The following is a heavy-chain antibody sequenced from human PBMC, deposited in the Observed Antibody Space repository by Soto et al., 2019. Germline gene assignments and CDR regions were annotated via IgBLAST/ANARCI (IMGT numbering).Heavy chain of an antibody. J-gene: IGHJ1*01. CDR3: ARTAAAGTVAEYFQH. D-gene: IGHD6-13*01. CDR2: ISSSSSYI. CDR1: GFTFISYS. Sequence: GGSLRLSCAASGFTFISYSMNWVRQAPGKGLEWVSSISSSSSYIYYADSVKGRFTISRDNAKNSLYLQMNSLRAEDTAVYYCARTAAAGTVAEYFQHWGQGTLVTVSS. V-gene: IGHV3-21*01.